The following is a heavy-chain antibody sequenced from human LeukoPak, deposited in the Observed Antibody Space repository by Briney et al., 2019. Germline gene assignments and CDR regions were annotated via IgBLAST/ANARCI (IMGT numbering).Heavy chain of an antibody. D-gene: IGHD6-19*01. V-gene: IGHV1-2*02. CDR1: GYTFTGYY. Sequence: ASVKVSCKASGYTFTGYYMHWVRQAPGQGLEWMGWINPNSGGTNYAQKFQGRVTMTRDTSISTAYMELSRLRSGDTAVYYCARARIAVAGHFDYWGQGTLVTVSS. CDR2: INPNSGGT. CDR3: ARARIAVAGHFDY. J-gene: IGHJ4*02.